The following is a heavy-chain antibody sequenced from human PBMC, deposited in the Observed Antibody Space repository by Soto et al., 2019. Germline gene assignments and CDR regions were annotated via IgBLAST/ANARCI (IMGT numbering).Heavy chain of an antibody. V-gene: IGHV4-59*08. D-gene: IGHD3-10*01. CDR1: GVSISSYY. CDR3: ARRRSGPTFFDY. J-gene: IGHJ4*02. CDR2: IYYSGST. Sequence: SETLSLTCTVSGVSISSYYWSWIRQPPGKGLEWIGFIYYSGSTNYNPSLKSRVTISVDTSKNQFSLKLSSVTAADTAVYYCARRRSGPTFFDYWGQGTLVTVSS.